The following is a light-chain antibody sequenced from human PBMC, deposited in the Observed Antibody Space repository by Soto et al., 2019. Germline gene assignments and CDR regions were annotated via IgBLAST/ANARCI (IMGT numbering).Light chain of an antibody. CDR1: QSVMSNY. CDR2: GSS. V-gene: IGKV3-20*01. Sequence: EVVLTQSPGSLSLSPGERATLSCRASQSVMSNYLAWYQQKPGQPPRLLIYGSSSRATGIPDRFSGSGSGTDFTLTISRLEPEDFAVYYCQQFGASLTWTFGQGTKVDNK. CDR3: QQFGASLTWT. J-gene: IGKJ1*01.